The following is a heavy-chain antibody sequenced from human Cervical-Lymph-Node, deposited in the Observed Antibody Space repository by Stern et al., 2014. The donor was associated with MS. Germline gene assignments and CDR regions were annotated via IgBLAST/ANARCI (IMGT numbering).Heavy chain of an antibody. Sequence: QVQLVESGPGLVKPSGTLSLTCAVSGGSISSSNWWRWVRQPPGKGLGWIGEIYHSGSTNYNPSLQSRVTISADKSKNQFSLKLSSVTAADTAVYYCASIVYYYDSSGYLFDYWGQGTLVTVSS. J-gene: IGHJ4*02. CDR2: IYHSGST. D-gene: IGHD3-22*01. CDR1: GGSISSSNW. CDR3: ASIVYYYDSSGYLFDY. V-gene: IGHV4-4*02.